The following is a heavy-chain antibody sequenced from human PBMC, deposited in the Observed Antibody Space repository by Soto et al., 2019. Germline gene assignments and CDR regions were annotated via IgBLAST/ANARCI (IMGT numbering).Heavy chain of an antibody. CDR1: GFTFSNAW. Sequence: GSLRLSCAASGFTFSNAWISWVRQAPGKGLEWVGRIKSKTDGGTTDYAVPVKGRFTISRDDSKNTLYLQMNSLKTEDTAVYYCPTGRLEKIFGVFSNYWGQGP. D-gene: IGHD3-3*01. J-gene: IGHJ4*02. CDR2: IKSKTDGGTT. V-gene: IGHV3-15*01. CDR3: PTGRLEKIFGVFSNY.